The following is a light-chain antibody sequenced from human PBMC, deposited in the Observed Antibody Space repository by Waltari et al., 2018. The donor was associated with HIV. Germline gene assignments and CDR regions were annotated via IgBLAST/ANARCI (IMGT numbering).Light chain of an antibody. J-gene: IGKJ5*01. Sequence: DIQMTQSPSSLSASVGDRVTITCQASQDISNCVNWYQQKPGKAPKLLNYDASSLQTGVPSRFSGRGSGTDFTFTITSLQPEDFAIYYCQQYDRLPITFGQGTRLEIK. V-gene: IGKV1-33*01. CDR2: DAS. CDR1: QDISNC. CDR3: QQYDRLPIT.